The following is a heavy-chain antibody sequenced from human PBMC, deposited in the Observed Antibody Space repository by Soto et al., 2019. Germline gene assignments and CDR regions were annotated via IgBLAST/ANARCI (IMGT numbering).Heavy chain of an antibody. D-gene: IGHD6-13*01. V-gene: IGHV4-4*02. J-gene: IGHJ4*02. CDR1: GVSISSHDW. Sequence: QVQLQESGPGLVKPSGTLSLTCAVSGVSISSHDWWTWVRQPPGKGLEWIGESHQSGNTNYNSSLESRVTISVDKSKNQCSLKLSSVTVADTAVYYCATRDNSRFYWGQGTLVTVSS. CDR2: SHQSGNT. CDR3: ATRDNSRFY.